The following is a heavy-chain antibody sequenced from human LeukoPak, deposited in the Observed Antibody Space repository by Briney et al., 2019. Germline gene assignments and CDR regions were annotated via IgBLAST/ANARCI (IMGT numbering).Heavy chain of an antibody. J-gene: IGHJ3*02. CDR2: IYYSGST. V-gene: IGHV4-59*01. CDR3: ATTHSPGGYSYGSDAFDI. CDR1: GGSISSYY. Sequence: SSETLSLTCTVSGGSISSYYWSWIRQPPGKGLEWIGYIYYSGSTNYNPSLKSRVTISVDTSKNQFSLKLSSVTAADTAVYYCATTHSPGGYSYGSDAFDIWGQGTMVTVSS. D-gene: IGHD5-18*01.